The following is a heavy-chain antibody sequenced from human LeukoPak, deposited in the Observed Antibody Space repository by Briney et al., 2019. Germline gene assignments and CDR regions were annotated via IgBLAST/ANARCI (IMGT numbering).Heavy chain of an antibody. J-gene: IGHJ4*02. CDR1: GFSFKNAW. CDR2: IKSETDGGTI. Sequence: GGSLRLSCVMSGFSFKNAWMNWVRQAPGKGLEWVGRIKSETDGGTIDYTAPVKGRFSISRDDSKNTLYLQMNSLKTEDTAVYYCATDYYGSGSPGFGYWGQGNMVTVSS. D-gene: IGHD3-10*01. V-gene: IGHV3-15*07. CDR3: ATDYYGSGSPGFGY.